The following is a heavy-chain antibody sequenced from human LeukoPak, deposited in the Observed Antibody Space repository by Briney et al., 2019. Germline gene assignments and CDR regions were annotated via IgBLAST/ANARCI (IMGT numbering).Heavy chain of an antibody. Sequence: ASVKVSCKASGGTFSSYAISWVRQAPGQGLEWMGGIIPIFGTANYAQKFQGRVTITADESMSTAYMELSSLRSEDTAVYYCARGEIVAVAGTTGGYYYYGMDVWGKGTTVTVSS. D-gene: IGHD6-19*01. CDR1: GGTFSSYA. CDR2: IIPIFGTA. J-gene: IGHJ6*04. CDR3: ARGEIVAVAGTTGGYYYYGMDV. V-gene: IGHV1-69*13.